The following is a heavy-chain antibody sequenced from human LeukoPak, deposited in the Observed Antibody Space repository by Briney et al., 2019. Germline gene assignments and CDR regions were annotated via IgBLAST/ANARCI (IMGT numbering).Heavy chain of an antibody. CDR2: IYYSGST. CDR1: GGSISSYY. V-gene: IGHV4-59*01. CDR3: AREVEMATMRAFDL. D-gene: IGHD5-24*01. Sequence: PSETLSLTCTVSGGSISSYYWGWIRQPPGKGLEWIGYIYYSGSTNYNPSLKSRVTISVDTSKNQFSLKLSSVTAADTAVYYCAREVEMATMRAFDLWGQGTMVTVSS. J-gene: IGHJ3*01.